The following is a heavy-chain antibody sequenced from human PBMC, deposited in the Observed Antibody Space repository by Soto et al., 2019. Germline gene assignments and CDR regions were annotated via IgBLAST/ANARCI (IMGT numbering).Heavy chain of an antibody. D-gene: IGHD2-8*01. CDR2: ISVYTGNT. CDR3: ARDRCTTAECSTHHFDV. V-gene: IGHV1-18*04. CDR1: GYTFTSYG. Sequence: QVQLVQSGGEVTKPGASVKVSCKSSGYTFTSYGVSWVRQAPGQGLEWLGWISVYTGNTKQAQKFQDRVTLSTEASTSTAYPELRNLRSDDTAVYYCARDRCTTAECSTHHFDVWGQGTTVTVSS. J-gene: IGHJ6*02.